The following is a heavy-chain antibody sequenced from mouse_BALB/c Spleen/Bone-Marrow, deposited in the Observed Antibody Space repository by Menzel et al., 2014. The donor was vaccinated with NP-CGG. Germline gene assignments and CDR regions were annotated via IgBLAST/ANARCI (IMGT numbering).Heavy chain of an antibody. CDR1: GYTFINYW. J-gene: IGHJ3*01. CDR2: IYPGNSDT. Sequence: EVKLMDSGTVLARPGASVKMSCKASGYTFINYWMHWVKQRPGQGLEWIGAIYPGNSDTSYNQKFKAKAKLTAVTSTSTAYMELSSLTNEDSAVYYCTCFYYDYDGLGWFAYWGQGTLVTVSA. D-gene: IGHD2-4*01. CDR3: TCFYYDYDGLGWFAY. V-gene: IGHV1-5*01.